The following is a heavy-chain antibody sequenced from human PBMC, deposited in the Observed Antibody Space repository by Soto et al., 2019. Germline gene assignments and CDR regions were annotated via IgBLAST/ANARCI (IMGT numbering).Heavy chain of an antibody. V-gene: IGHV3-30*18. J-gene: IGHJ6*02. CDR1: GFTFSSYG. CDR2: ISYDGSNK. Sequence: PGGSLRLSCAASGFTFSSYGMHWVRQAPGKGLEWVAVISYDGSNKYYADSVKGRVTISRDNYKNTPYLQMNSLRAEDTAVYYCAKDESSAHGYYYVGMDVWGQGTTVTVSS. CDR3: AKDESSAHGYYYVGMDV.